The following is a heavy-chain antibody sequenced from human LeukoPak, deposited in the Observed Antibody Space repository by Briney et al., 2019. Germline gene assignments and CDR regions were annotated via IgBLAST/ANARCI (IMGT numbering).Heavy chain of an antibody. Sequence: GGSLRLSCAASGFTFSSYSMNWVRQAPGKGLEWVSYISSSGSTIYYADSVKGRFTISRDNAKNSLYLQMNSLRAEDTAVYYCARVSGSYLPFDYWGQGTLVTVSS. CDR2: ISSSGSTI. V-gene: IGHV3-48*04. CDR1: GFTFSSYS. CDR3: ARVSGSYLPFDY. J-gene: IGHJ4*02. D-gene: IGHD3-10*01.